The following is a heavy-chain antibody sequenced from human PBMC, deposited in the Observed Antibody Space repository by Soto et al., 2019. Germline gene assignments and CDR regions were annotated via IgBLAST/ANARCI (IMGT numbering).Heavy chain of an antibody. CDR3: AKLLIVVVVAATPYFDY. Sequence: EVQLLESGGGLVQPGGSLRLSCAASGFTFSSYAMSWVRQAPGKGLEWVSAISGSGGSTYYADSVKGRFTISRDKSKNTLSLQMNSTGAEDTAVYYCAKLLIVVVVAATPYFDYWGQGTLVTVSS. V-gene: IGHV3-23*01. J-gene: IGHJ4*02. CDR2: ISGSGGST. D-gene: IGHD2-15*01. CDR1: GFTFSSYA.